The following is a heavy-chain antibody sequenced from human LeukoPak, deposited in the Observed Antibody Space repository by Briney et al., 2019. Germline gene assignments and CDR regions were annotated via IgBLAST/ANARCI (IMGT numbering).Heavy chain of an antibody. V-gene: IGHV4-59*08. CDR3: ARHRLFSPYAFDI. Sequence: PSETLSLTCTVSGGSISSYYWSWIRQPPGKGLEWIGYIYYSGSTNYNPSLKSRVTISVDTSKNQFSLKLSSVTAADTAVYYCARHRLFSPYAFDIWGQGTMVTVSS. CDR1: GGSISSYY. J-gene: IGHJ3*02. CDR2: IYYSGST.